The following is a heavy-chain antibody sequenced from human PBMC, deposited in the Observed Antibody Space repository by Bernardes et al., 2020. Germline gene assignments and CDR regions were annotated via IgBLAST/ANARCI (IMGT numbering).Heavy chain of an antibody. D-gene: IGHD3-16*02. Sequence: GGSLRLSCAASGFTFSSYGMHWVRQAPGKGLEWVAVISYDGSNKYYADSVKGRFTISRDNSKNTLYLQMNSLRAEDTAVYYCANLDAYVWGSYRYTGAWGQGTLVTVSS. V-gene: IGHV3-30*18. CDR3: ANLDAYVWGSYRYTGA. CDR1: GFTFSSYG. J-gene: IGHJ5*02. CDR2: ISYDGSNK.